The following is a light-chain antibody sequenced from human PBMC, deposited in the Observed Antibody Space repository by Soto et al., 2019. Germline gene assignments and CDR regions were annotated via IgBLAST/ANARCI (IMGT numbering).Light chain of an antibody. J-gene: IGKJ5*01. CDR2: DAS. V-gene: IGKV3-11*01. CDR3: QQRSNWPFT. CDR1: QSVSSY. Sequence: EIVLTQSPATLSLSPGERATLSCRASQSVSSYLAWYQQKPGQAPRLLIYDASNRATGIPARFSGSGSGTDFTLTISSLEPEDFAVYYCQQRSNWPFTFGQGTGLEIK.